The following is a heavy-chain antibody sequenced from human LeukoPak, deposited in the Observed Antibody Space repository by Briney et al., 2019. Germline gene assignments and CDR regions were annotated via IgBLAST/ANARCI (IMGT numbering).Heavy chain of an antibody. V-gene: IGHV4-31*01. J-gene: IGHJ4*02. CDR2: IYYSGST. CDR1: GGSISSGGYY. Sequence: SETLSLTCTVSGGSISSGGYYWSWIRQHPGKGLEWSVYIYYSGSTYYNPSLKSLITISVDTSKNQFSLKLSSVTAADTAVYYCARWDYYDSSGYYWGQGTLVTVSS. D-gene: IGHD3-22*01. CDR3: ARWDYYDSSGYY.